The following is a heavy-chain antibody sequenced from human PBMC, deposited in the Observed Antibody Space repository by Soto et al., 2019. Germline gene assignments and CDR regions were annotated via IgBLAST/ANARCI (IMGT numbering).Heavy chain of an antibody. J-gene: IGHJ4*02. V-gene: IGHV3-49*03. CDR2: IRSKAYGGTT. Sequence: PGGSLRLSCTASGFTFGDYAMSWFRQAPGKGLEWVGFIRSKAYGGTTEYAASVKGRFTISRDDSKSIAYLQMNSLKTEDTAVYYCTYQLLSVTGDRVDYWGQGTLVTVSS. CDR1: GFTFGDYA. D-gene: IGHD2-2*01. CDR3: TYQLLSVTGDRVDY.